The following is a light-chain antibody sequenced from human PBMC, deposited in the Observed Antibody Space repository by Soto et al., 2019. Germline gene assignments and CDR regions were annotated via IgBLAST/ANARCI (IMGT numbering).Light chain of an antibody. CDR1: QSIGGY. J-gene: IGKJ5*01. CDR2: GAS. V-gene: IGKV1-39*01. Sequence: DIQMTQSPSSLSASGADRLIFTCRASQSIGGYLSLYQQKPGKAPKLLIYGASSLHSGVPSRFSGSGSGTDFTLTISSLQPGDFATYYCQQYYRSSITFGQGTRLEIK. CDR3: QQYYRSSIT.